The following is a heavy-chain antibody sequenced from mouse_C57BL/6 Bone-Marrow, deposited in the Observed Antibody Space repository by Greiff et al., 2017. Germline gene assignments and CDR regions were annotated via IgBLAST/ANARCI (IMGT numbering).Heavy chain of an antibody. Sequence: EVKVVESGGGLVQSGRSLRLSCATSGFTFSDFYMEWVRQAPGKGLEWIAASRNKANDYTTEYSASVKGRFIVSRDTSQSILHLQMNARRAEDTAIYCGARDNGDWYCDVWGTGTTVTVSS. CDR3: ARDNGDWYCDV. CDR2: SRNKANDYTT. CDR1: GFTFSDFY. J-gene: IGHJ1*03. V-gene: IGHV7-1*01.